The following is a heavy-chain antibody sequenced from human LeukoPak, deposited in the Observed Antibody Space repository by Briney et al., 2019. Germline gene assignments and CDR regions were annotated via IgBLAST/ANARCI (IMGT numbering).Heavy chain of an antibody. D-gene: IGHD2-15*01. CDR3: TTLKDIVVVVADTPDYYYYMDV. CDR1: GFTFSNAW. CDR2: IKGKTDGGTT. Sequence: PGGSLRLSCAASGFTFSNAWMSWVRQAAGKGLEWVGRIKGKTDGGTTDYAAPVKGRFTISRDDSNNTLYLQMNSLKTEDTAVYYCTTLKDIVVVVADTPDYYYYMDVWGKGTTVTVSS. J-gene: IGHJ6*03. V-gene: IGHV3-15*01.